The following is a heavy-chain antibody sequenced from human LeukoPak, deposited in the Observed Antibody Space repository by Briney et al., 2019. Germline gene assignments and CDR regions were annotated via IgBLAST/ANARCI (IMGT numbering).Heavy chain of an antibody. CDR3: ARGPLRFLGGIDY. J-gene: IGHJ4*02. V-gene: IGHV1-69*13. CDR1: GGTFSSYA. Sequence: SVKVSCKASGGTFSSYAISWVRQAPGQGLEWMGGIIPIFGTANYAQKFQGRVTITADESTSTAYMELSSLRFEDTAVYYCARGPLRFLGGIDYWGQGTLVTVFS. CDR2: IIPIFGTA. D-gene: IGHD3-3*01.